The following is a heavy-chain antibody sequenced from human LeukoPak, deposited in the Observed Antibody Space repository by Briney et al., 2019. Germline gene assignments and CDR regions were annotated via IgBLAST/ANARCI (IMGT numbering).Heavy chain of an antibody. D-gene: IGHD2-2*01. CDR3: ARGKLGYCSGTTCPAFDC. Sequence: PGGSLRLSCAASGFTFSRYALHWVRQAPGKGLQWLAFISYDGSNEYYADSVKGRFTISRDNSKNTLYLQMNSLSAEDTAVFYCARGKLGYCSGTTCPAFDCWGQGTLVTVSP. CDR2: ISYDGSNE. CDR1: GFTFSRYA. J-gene: IGHJ4*02. V-gene: IGHV3-30-3*01.